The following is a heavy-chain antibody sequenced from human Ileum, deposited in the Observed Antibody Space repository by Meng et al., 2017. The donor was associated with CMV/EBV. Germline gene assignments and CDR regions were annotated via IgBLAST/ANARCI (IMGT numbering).Heavy chain of an antibody. CDR2: LSSSGDAI. V-gene: IGHV3-11*04. Sequence: AASGFTFSDYYMTWIRKAPGKGLEWVSYLSSSGDAIYYADSVKGRFTISRDNVKNSLYLQMSSLRAEDTAVYYCARDKVATRKLFDYWGQGTLVTVSS. J-gene: IGHJ4*02. CDR3: ARDKVATRKLFDY. CDR1: GFTFSDYY. D-gene: IGHD6-6*01.